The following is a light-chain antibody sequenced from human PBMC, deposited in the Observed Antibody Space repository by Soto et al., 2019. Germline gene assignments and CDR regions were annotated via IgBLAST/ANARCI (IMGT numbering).Light chain of an antibody. V-gene: IGLV1-44*01. CDR3: ASWDDSLSGFV. J-gene: IGLJ1*01. CDR2: TTY. Sequence: QSALTQPPSASGTPGQRVTISCSGSDSNIGSFTVHWYQQVPGTAPKPLIHTTYQRPSGVPDRFSGSKSGTSGSLAISVLQPEDEADYYCASWDDSLSGFVFGTVTKVTV. CDR1: DSNIGSFT.